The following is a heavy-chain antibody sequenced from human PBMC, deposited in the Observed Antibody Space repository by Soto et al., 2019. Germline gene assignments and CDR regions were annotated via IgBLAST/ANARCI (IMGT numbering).Heavy chain of an antibody. CDR2: LYYSGST. CDR3: ARVQWELLSYFDY. V-gene: IGHV4-39*01. J-gene: IGHJ4*02. Sequence: LSLPCTVSGGSISSSNYYWAWIRQSPGKGLEWVATLYYSGSTYSNPSLKSRVTISVDTSKNQFSLKLSSVTAADTAVYYCARVQWELLSYFDYWGLGTLVTVSS. CDR1: GGSISSSNYY. D-gene: IGHD1-26*01.